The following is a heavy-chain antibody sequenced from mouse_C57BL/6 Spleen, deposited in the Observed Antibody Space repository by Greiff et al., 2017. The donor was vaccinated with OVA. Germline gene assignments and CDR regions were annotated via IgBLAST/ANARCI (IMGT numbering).Heavy chain of an antibody. V-gene: IGHV5-6*01. CDR1: GFTFSSYG. Sequence: EVHLVESGGDLVKPGGSLKLSCAASGFTFSSYGMSWVRQTPDKRLEWVATISSGGSYTYYPDSVKGRFTISRDNAKNTLYLQMRSLKSEDTAMYYCARQGTVVAHWYCDVWGTGTTVTVSS. CDR3: ARQGTVVAHWYCDV. D-gene: IGHD1-1*01. CDR2: ISSGGSYT. J-gene: IGHJ1*03.